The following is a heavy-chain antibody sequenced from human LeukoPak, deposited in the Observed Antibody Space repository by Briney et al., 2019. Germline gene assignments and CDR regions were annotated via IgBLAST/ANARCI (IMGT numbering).Heavy chain of an antibody. CDR1: GGTISSSSYY. CDR2: IDYSGST. V-gene: IGHV4-39*07. J-gene: IGHJ4*02. Sequence: SENLSLTCTGSGGTISSSSYYWGCLGQPPGTGREWIGNIDYSGSTYYNPSLKSRVTISVDTSKNQFSLKLSSVTAADTAVYYCARLRVRGYGYGPWEGPTWLDYWGQGTLVTVSS. CDR3: ARLRVRGYGYGPWEGPTWLDY. D-gene: IGHD5-18*01.